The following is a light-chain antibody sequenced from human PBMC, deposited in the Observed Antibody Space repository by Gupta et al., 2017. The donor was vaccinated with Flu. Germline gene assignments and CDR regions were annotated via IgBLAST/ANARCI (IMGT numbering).Light chain of an antibody. V-gene: IGLV3-1*01. J-gene: IGLJ1*01. CDR1: KLGDKY. CDR2: QDS. CDR3: QAWDSSTENV. Sequence: SYELTQPPSVSVSPGQTASITCSGDKLGDKYACWYQQKPGQSPVLVIYQDSKRPSGIPERFSGSNSGNTATLTISGTQAMDEADYYCQAWDSSTENVFGTGTKVTGL.